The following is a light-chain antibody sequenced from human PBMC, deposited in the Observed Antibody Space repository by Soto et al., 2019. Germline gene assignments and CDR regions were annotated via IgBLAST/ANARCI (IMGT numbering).Light chain of an antibody. V-gene: IGKV1-5*01. Sequence: DIQMTQSRAILSASVGDRVSVTCRASQSISSWLAWYQQKPGKAPKLLIYDASSLESGVPSRFSGSGSGTELTLTISSLQPDDFATYYCQQYNSYSVTFGQGTKVEIK. CDR1: QSISSW. CDR3: QQYNSYSVT. CDR2: DAS. J-gene: IGKJ1*01.